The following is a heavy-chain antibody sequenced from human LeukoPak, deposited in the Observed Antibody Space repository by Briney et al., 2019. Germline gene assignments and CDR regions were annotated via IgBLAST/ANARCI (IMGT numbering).Heavy chain of an antibody. CDR1: GITLSNYG. Sequence: GGSLRLSCVVSGITLSNYGMSWVRQAPGKGLEWVAGISDSGGRTNYADSVKGRFTISRDSPKNTLYLQMNSLRAEDTAVYYYTRAGSFRFDYWGQGTLVTVSS. D-gene: IGHD1-26*01. J-gene: IGHJ4*02. CDR2: ISDSGGRT. V-gene: IGHV3-23*01. CDR3: TRAGSFRFDY.